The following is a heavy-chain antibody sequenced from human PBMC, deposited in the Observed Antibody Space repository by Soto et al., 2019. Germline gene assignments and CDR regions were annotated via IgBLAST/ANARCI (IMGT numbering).Heavy chain of an antibody. CDR3: ARDYTVGMDV. D-gene: IGHD3-16*01. CDR2: ISYDGSKK. Sequence: QVQLVESGGGVVQPGRSLRLSCAASGFTFSSYAMHWVRQAPGKGLEWVAVISYDGSKKYYALSVKARLTISGDNSKNTLYQQMNSLSAEDTAVYYYARDYTVGMDVWGQGTTVTVSS. J-gene: IGHJ6*02. V-gene: IGHV3-30-3*01. CDR1: GFTFSSYA.